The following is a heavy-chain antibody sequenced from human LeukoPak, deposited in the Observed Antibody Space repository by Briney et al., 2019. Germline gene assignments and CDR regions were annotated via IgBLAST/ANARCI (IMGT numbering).Heavy chain of an antibody. CDR1: GFTFSTFA. CDR3: ARDRGGGHMDV. Sequence: GGSLRLSCAASGFTFSTFAMIWVRQPPGKGLEWVSSIFPSGGEIHYADSVKGRFTISRDNAHNSLHLQMNSLRAEDTAVYYCARDRGGGHMDVWGKGTTVTISS. CDR2: IFPSGGEI. V-gene: IGHV3-21*06. D-gene: IGHD2-15*01. J-gene: IGHJ6*03.